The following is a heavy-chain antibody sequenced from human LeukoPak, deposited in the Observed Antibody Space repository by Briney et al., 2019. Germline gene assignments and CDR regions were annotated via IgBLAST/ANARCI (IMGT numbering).Heavy chain of an antibody. J-gene: IGHJ6*03. Sequence: ASVKVSCKASGDATNTYGIAWVRQAPGQGLQWIGWISPYSAYTKYADALQGRVTMTTDTSTTTSYMELRSLRPDDTAVYFCANVAKGRYFFYYMDAWGTGTTVTVS. V-gene: IGHV1-18*04. CDR3: ANVAKGRYFFYYMDA. CDR2: ISPYSAYT. CDR1: GDATNTYG.